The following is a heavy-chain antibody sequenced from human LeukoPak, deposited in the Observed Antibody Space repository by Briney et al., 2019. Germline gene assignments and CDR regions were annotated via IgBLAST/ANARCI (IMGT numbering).Heavy chain of an antibody. D-gene: IGHD6-13*01. CDR3: AKDPAAGTNWFDP. CDR2: IFYIGST. CDR1: GGSISSYY. J-gene: IGHJ5*02. Sequence: SETLSLTCTVSGGSISSYYWSWIRQSPGKGLEWIGYIFYIGSTNYNPSLKSRVTISVDTSKNQFSLKLSSVTAADTAVYYCAKDPAAGTNWFDPWGQGTLVTVSS. V-gene: IGHV4-59*12.